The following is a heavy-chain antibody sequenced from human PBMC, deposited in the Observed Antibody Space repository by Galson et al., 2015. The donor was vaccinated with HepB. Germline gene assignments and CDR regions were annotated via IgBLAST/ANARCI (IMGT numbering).Heavy chain of an antibody. V-gene: IGHV3-48*01. CDR2: ISPGGAK. J-gene: IGHJ6*02. CDR1: GFSFISHS. CDR3: ARNPASYDYYNMDV. D-gene: IGHD6-25*01. Sequence: SLRLSCAASGFSFISHSMNWVRHSPGKGLEWLAYISPGGAKYYADSARGPFTISRDKAKKSKYLHMSSLRVEDTGIYYCARNPASYDYYNMDVWGQGTTVTVSS.